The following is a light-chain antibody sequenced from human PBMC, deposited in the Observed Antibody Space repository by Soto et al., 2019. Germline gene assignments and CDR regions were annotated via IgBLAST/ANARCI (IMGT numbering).Light chain of an antibody. CDR3: VSYTSSTTYV. CDR1: SSDVGGSNF. J-gene: IGLJ1*01. Sequence: QSALTQPASVSDSPGQSITISCTGTSSDVGGSNFVSWYQQHPGKPPKLIIYDVANRPPGVSNRFSGSKSGSTASLIISRLQTEDEDDYYCVSYTSSTTYVFGTGTKLTVL. CDR2: DVA. V-gene: IGLV2-14*03.